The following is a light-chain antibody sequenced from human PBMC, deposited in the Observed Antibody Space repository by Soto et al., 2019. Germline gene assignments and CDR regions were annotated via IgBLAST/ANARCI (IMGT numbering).Light chain of an antibody. CDR2: DAS. CDR3: QQRSNWPPIT. Sequence: TLSLSPGERATLSCRASQSISSYLAWYQQKPGQAPRLLIYDASNRATGIPARFSGSGSGTDFTLTISSLEPEDCAVYYCQQRSNWPPITFGQGTRLEIK. CDR1: QSISSY. J-gene: IGKJ5*01. V-gene: IGKV3-11*01.